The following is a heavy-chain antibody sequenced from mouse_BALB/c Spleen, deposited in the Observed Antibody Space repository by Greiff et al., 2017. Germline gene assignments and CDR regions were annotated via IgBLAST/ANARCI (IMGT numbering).Heavy chain of an antibody. Sequence: EVQLVESGGGLVQPGGSLKLSCAASGFTFSSYGMSWVRQTPGKRLELVATINSNGGSTYYPDSVKGSFTISRDKAKNTLYLQMSSLKSEDTAMYYCARYSFAYWGQGTLVTVSA. CDR1: GFTFSSYG. V-gene: IGHV5-6-3*01. D-gene: IGHD1-2*01. CDR3: ARYSFAY. J-gene: IGHJ3*01. CDR2: INSNGGST.